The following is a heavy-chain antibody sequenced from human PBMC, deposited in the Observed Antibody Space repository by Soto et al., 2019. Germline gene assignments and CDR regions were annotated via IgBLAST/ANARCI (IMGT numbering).Heavy chain of an antibody. CDR2: ISGHNGDT. CDR1: GYTFARYG. J-gene: IGHJ6*02. Sequence: QVQLVQSVAEVKKPGASVRVSCKASGYTFARYGIDWVRQAPGQGLEWMGWISGHNGDTKYVQKFQGRVSMTTDTSTSTASMELRSLRSDDTAVYYCARSGSMPYYYYGMDVWGQGTTVTVSS. D-gene: IGHD3-10*01. V-gene: IGHV1-18*01. CDR3: ARSGSMPYYYYGMDV.